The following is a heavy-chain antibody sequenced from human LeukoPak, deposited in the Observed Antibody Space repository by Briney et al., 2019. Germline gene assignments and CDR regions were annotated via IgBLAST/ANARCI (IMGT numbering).Heavy chain of an antibody. J-gene: IGHJ4*02. CDR1: GLAFDDFA. CDR3: AKVGILTGYWTFDY. CDR2: ISGDGGST. D-gene: IGHD3-9*01. Sequence: GGSLRLSCAASGLAFDDFAMHWVRQAPGKGLEWVSLISGDGGSTYYADSVKGRFTISRDNSKNSLYLRMNSLRTEDTALYYCAKVGILTGYWTFDYWGQGTLVTVSS. V-gene: IGHV3-43*02.